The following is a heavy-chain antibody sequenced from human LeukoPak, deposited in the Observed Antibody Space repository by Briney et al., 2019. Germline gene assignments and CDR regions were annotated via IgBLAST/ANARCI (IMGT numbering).Heavy chain of an antibody. CDR1: GFTFDDYA. CDR2: ISWNSGSI. D-gene: IGHD5-18*01. J-gene: IGHJ6*02. Sequence: RPGRSLRLSCAASGFTFDDYAMPWVRQAPGKGLEWVSGISWNSGSIGYADSVKGRFTISRDNAKNSLYLQMNSLRAEDTALYYCAKDLGYSYGDYYYYGMDVWGQGTTVTVSS. CDR3: AKDLGYSYGDYYYYGMDV. V-gene: IGHV3-9*01.